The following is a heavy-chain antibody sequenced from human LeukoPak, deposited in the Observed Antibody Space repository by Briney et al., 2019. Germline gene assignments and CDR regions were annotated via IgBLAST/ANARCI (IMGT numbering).Heavy chain of an antibody. CDR3: ARAAGPLAAPDF. Sequence: PSETLSLTCTVSGCSISSYYWSWIRQPPGKGLEWIGYIYYSGSTNYNPSLKSRVTISVDTSKNQFSLKLSSVTAADTAVYYCARAAGPLAAPDFWGQGTPVTVSS. D-gene: IGHD6-13*01. CDR2: IYYSGST. J-gene: IGHJ4*02. V-gene: IGHV4-59*01. CDR1: GCSISSYY.